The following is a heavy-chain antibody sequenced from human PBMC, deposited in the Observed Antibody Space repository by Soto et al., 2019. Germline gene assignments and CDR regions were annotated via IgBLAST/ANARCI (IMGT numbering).Heavy chain of an antibody. V-gene: IGHV3-30*03. CDR1: GFSFSSID. CDR2: MSFDGSYK. CDR3: ARGMIRGVVYYGVEV. Sequence: QEQLVESGGGAVQPGSSLSPPCTAPGFSFSSIDIHWVRQAPGEGLEWVSAMSFDGSYKHYADSVKGRFTISRDNSENTLYLQMNGLRPEDTAVYFCARGMIRGVVYYGVEVWGQGTTVTVS. J-gene: IGHJ6*02. D-gene: IGHD3-10*01.